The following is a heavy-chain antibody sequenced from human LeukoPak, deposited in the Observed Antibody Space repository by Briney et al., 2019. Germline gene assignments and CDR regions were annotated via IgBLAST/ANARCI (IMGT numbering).Heavy chain of an antibody. J-gene: IGHJ4*02. V-gene: IGHV3-11*01. D-gene: IGHD6-13*01. CDR3: AREHSSSWADF. CDR1: GFTFSDYY. Sequence: GGSLRLSCAASGFTFSDYYMSWIRQAPGKGLEWVSYISSSGSTVYYAGSVKGRFTISRDNAQNSLYLQMNSLRTEDTAVYYCAREHSSSWADFWGPGTLVTVSS. CDR2: ISSSGSTV.